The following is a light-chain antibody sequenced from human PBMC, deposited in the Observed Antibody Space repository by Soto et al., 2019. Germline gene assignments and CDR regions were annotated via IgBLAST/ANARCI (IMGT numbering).Light chain of an antibody. CDR2: SVS. J-gene: IGLJ1*01. CDR3: CSYAGSYTYV. V-gene: IGLV2-11*01. Sequence: QSALTQPRSVSGSPGQSITISCTGTSSDVGGHNYVSWYQQYPGKAPKLLLSSVSKRPSGVPDRFSGSKSGNTASLTISGLQAEDEADYHCCSYAGSYTYVFGTGTKVTVL. CDR1: SSDVGGHNY.